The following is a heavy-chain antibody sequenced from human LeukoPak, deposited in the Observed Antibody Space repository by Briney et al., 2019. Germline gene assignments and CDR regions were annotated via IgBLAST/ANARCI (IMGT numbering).Heavy chain of an antibody. J-gene: IGHJ3*02. V-gene: IGHV3-13*01. D-gene: IGHD3-3*01. CDR3: ARDPRYILRFLEHDAFDI. CDR1: GFTFSSYD. CDR2: IGTAGDT. Sequence: GGSLRLSCAASGFTFSSYDMHWVRQATGKGLEWVSAIGTAGDTYYPGSVKGRFTISRENAKNSLYLQMNSLRAGDTAVYYCARDPRYILRFLEHDAFDIWGQGTMVTVSS.